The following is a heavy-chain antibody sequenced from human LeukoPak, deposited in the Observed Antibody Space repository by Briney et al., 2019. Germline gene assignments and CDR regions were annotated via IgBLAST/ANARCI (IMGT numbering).Heavy chain of an antibody. D-gene: IGHD3-10*01. CDR2: IYTSGST. CDR3: ARVDGFGQGFDY. Sequence: SQTLSLTCTVHVGSISSGSYYWSWIRQPAGKGLEWIGRIYTSGSTNYNPSLKSRVTISVDTSKNQFSLKPSSVTAADTAVYYCARVDGFGQGFDYWGQGTLVTVSS. V-gene: IGHV4-61*02. CDR1: VGSISSGSYY. J-gene: IGHJ4*02.